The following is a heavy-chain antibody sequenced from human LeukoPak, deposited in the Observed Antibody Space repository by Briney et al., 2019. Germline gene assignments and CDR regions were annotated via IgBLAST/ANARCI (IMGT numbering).Heavy chain of an antibody. J-gene: IGHJ4*02. V-gene: IGHV3-21*01. CDR2: ISGSSRYI. CDR1: GFTFSSYS. Sequence: KTGGSLRLSCAASGFTFSSYSMNWVRQAPGKGLEWVSAISGSSRYIYYADSVKGRFTISRDNGKNSLYLQMNSLRAEDTAVYYCARVHYNTAMVDIDYWGQGTLVTVSS. CDR3: ARVHYNTAMVDIDY. D-gene: IGHD5-18*01.